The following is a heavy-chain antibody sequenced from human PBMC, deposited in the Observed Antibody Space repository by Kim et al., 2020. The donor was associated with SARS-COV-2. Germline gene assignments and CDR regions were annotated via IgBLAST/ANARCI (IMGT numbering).Heavy chain of an antibody. CDR3: ARDLGQRVGSSWPLGWFDP. Sequence: SETLSLTCTVSGGSISGYYWSWIRQPPGKGLEWIGYIYYSGSTNYNPSLKSRVTISVDTSKNQLSLKLSSVTAADTAVYYCARDLGQRVGSSWPLGWFDPWGQGTLVIVSS. CDR2: IYYSGST. V-gene: IGHV4-59*01. J-gene: IGHJ5*02. CDR1: GGSISGYY. D-gene: IGHD6-13*01.